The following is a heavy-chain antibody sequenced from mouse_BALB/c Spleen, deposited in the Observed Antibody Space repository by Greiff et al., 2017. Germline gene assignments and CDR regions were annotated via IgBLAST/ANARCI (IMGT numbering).Heavy chain of an antibody. CDR2: IFPGSGTT. CDR1: GYSFTSYY. D-gene: IGHD4-1*01. V-gene: IGHV1-66*01. CDR3: ARGLGPQAWFAY. J-gene: IGHJ3*01. Sequence: VQLQQSGPELVKPGASVKISCKASGYSFTSYYIHWVKQRPGQGLEWIGWIFPGSGTTKYNEKFKGKATLTADTSSSTAYMQLRSLTSEDSAVYFCARGLGPQAWFAYWGQGTLVTVSA.